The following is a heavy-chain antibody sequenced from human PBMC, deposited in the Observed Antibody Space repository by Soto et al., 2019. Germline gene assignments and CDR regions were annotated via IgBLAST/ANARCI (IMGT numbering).Heavy chain of an antibody. Sequence: QVRLVQSGAEVKKPGSSVKVSCKASGGTFSSSALNWVRQAPGQGLEWRGGIIPMLGTATYAQKFQGRVTITADKSTKTAYMELSSLRSEDTAVYYCTRGVPANAYFDYWGQGTLVTVSS. CDR2: IIPMLGTA. CDR1: GGTFSSSA. J-gene: IGHJ4*02. CDR3: TRGVPANAYFDY. D-gene: IGHD1-1*01. V-gene: IGHV1-69*06.